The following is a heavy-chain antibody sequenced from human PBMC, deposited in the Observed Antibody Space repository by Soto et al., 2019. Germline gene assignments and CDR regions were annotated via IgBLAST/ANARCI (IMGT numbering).Heavy chain of an antibody. CDR1: GYTFTICW. Sequence: GESLNFSCQVAGYTFTICWIDWVRQMPGKGLEWMGIIYPSDSATRYSPSFQAQVTISADQSINPAYLQWDSLKASDTAIYYCARPANTVADHFDLWGQGTPVTVSS. V-gene: IGHV5-51*01. D-gene: IGHD4-17*01. J-gene: IGHJ4*02. CDR3: ARPANTVADHFDL. CDR2: IYPSDSAT.